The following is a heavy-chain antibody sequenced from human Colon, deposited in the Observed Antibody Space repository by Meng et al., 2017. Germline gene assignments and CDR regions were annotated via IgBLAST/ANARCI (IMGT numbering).Heavy chain of an antibody. J-gene: IGHJ4*02. V-gene: IGHV1-69*02. CDR2: IIPILGIA. CDR3: ARVATYYGDYDY. Sequence: SVKVSCKASGGTFSSYTISWVRQAPGQGLEWMGRIIPILGIANYAQKFQGRVTITADKSTSTAYIELSSLRSEDTAVYYCARVATYYGDYDYWGQGTLVTVSS. CDR1: GGTFSSYT. D-gene: IGHD4-17*01.